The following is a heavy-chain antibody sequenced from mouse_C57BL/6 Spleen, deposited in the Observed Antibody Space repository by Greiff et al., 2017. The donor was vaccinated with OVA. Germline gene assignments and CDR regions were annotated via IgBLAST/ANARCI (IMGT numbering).Heavy chain of an antibody. D-gene: IGHD2-3*01. CDR1: GFNIKNTY. CDR3: ARSAIYDRLPMDY. Sequence: VQLQQSVAELVRPGASVKLSCTASGFNIKNTYMHWVQQRPEQGLEWIGRIDPANGNTKYAPKFQGKATITADTSSNTAYLQLSSLTSEDTATYYCARSAIYDRLPMDYWGQGTSVTVAS. CDR2: IDPANGNT. J-gene: IGHJ4*01. V-gene: IGHV14-3*01.